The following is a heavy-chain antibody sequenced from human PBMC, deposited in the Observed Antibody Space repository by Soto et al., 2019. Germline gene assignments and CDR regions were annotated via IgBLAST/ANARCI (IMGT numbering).Heavy chain of an antibody. CDR3: ARGGEFYSDLNWFDP. CDR1: RGYVNTFH. D-gene: IGHD3-22*01. V-gene: IGHV4-4*07. J-gene: IGHJ5*02. CDR2: IFPNGNT. Sequence: PSETLSLTCTVSRGYVNTFHWSWVRQPAGKGLEWIGRIFPNGNTDYSPSLKSRVTLSVDTSKNQISLNLTSVTAADMAVYYCARGGEFYSDLNWFDPWGAGTPVTVSS.